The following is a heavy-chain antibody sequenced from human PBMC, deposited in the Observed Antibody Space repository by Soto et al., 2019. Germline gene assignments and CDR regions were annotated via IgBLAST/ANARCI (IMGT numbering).Heavy chain of an antibody. D-gene: IGHD2-15*01. CDR3: GKMWVGATWHTDSDS. V-gene: IGHV4-39*01. CDR1: GGSMYRSGYY. J-gene: IGHJ4*02. CDR2: IDYNGVT. Sequence: SETLSLTCTVSGGSMYRSGYYWGWIRQPKWRGLEWNGNIDYNGVTYSNPSLKSRVTRSRDTSKTQFSLKLTSVTAADTALYYFGKMWVGATWHTDSDSWGQGTLVTVSS.